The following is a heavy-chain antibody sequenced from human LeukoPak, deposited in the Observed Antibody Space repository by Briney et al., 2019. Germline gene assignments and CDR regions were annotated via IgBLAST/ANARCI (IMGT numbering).Heavy chain of an antibody. D-gene: IGHD4-17*01. CDR2: INSDGSST. Sequence: GGSLRLSCAASGFTFSSYWMHWVRQAPGKGLVWVSRINSDGSSTSYADSVKGRFTISRDNAKNTLYLQMNSLRAEDTAVYYCARKCYGDHDDAFGIWGQGTMVTVSS. J-gene: IGHJ3*02. V-gene: IGHV3-74*01. CDR3: ARKCYGDHDDAFGI. CDR1: GFTFSSYW.